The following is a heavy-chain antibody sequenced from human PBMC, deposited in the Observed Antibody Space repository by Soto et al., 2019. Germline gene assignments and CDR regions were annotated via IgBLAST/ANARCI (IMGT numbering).Heavy chain of an antibody. D-gene: IGHD6-6*01. V-gene: IGHV5-51*01. CDR2: IYPDDSDT. CDR3: VRHLSVAARHFDY. CDR1: GYIFTAYW. J-gene: IGHJ4*02. Sequence: PGESLKISCKGSGYIFTAYWIGWVRQMPGKGLEWMGIIYPDDSDTRYNPSFEGQVTISADKSTGTAFLQWSSLKASDTAVYYCVRHLSVAARHFDYWGQGTLVTVSS.